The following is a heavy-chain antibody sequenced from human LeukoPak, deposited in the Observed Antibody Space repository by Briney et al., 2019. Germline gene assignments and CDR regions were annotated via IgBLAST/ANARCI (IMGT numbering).Heavy chain of an antibody. CDR1: GFTFSSFA. Sequence: GESLKISCAASGFTFSSFAMTWVRQAPGKGLEWVSVVSYRSGSGTFYADSVKGRFTISRDNSKNTLYLQMNGLTAEDTAVYYCAKGLGSTGTTRAFDYWGQGTLVTVSS. CDR2: VSYRSGSGT. D-gene: IGHD1-1*01. V-gene: IGHV3-23*05. CDR3: AKGLGSTGTTRAFDY. J-gene: IGHJ4*02.